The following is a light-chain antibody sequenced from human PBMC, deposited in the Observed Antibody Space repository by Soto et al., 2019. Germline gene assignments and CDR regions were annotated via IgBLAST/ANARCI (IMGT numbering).Light chain of an antibody. Sequence: ETVLTQSPGTLSLSPGERATLSCRASQSVSSNYLAWYQQKPGQAPRLLIYGASTSATGIPDRFSGSGSGTDFTLTTSRPEPADFAVYYCQQFGRSPPSWTFGQGTKVEIK. CDR1: QSVSSNY. CDR2: GAS. CDR3: QQFGRSPPSWT. J-gene: IGKJ1*01. V-gene: IGKV3-20*01.